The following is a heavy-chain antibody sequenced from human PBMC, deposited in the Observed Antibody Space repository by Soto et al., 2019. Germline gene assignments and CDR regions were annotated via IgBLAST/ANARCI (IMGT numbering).Heavy chain of an antibody. J-gene: IGHJ5*02. CDR3: ARHADAGSLHIWFDP. Sequence: QVQLVQSGAEVKKPGSSVKVSCKASGGTFSTNAIAWVRQAPGQGLEWMGGIIPIFGTANYAQKFQGRVTITADESTSTAYMEMSSLRSEDTAVYYCARHADAGSLHIWFDPWGQGTLVTVSS. CDR2: IIPIFGTA. V-gene: IGHV1-69*01. CDR1: GGTFSTNA. D-gene: IGHD2-15*01.